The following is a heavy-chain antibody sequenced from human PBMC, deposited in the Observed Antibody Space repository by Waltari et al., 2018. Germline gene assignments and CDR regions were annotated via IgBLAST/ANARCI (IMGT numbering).Heavy chain of an antibody. J-gene: IGHJ6*03. V-gene: IGHV4-30-4*08. Sequence: QVQLQESGPGLVKPSQTLSLTCTVSGGSISSGDYYWSWIRQPPGKGLEWIGYIYYSGSTYYNPSLKSRVTISVDTSKNQFSLKLSSVTAADTAVYYCARGWNQKAYYYYYMDVWGKGTTVTISS. D-gene: IGHD1-1*01. CDR3: ARGWNQKAYYYYYMDV. CDR1: GGSISSGDYY. CDR2: IYYSGST.